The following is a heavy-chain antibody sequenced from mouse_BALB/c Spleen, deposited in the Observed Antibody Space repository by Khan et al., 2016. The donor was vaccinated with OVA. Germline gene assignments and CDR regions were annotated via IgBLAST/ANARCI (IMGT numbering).Heavy chain of an antibody. CDR3: GRDRIEY. CDR2: INPTSGYT. J-gene: IGHJ2*01. V-gene: IGHV1-7*01. CDR1: GYTFTSYW. Sequence: QVQLKESGAELAKPGASVKMSCTASGYTFTSYWMHWIKQRPGQGLEWIGYINPTSGYTDYNQKFKDKATLTAAKSSSTAYMQLSSLTSDDSAVYYGGRDRIEYWGQGTTLTVSS. D-gene: IGHD2-14*01.